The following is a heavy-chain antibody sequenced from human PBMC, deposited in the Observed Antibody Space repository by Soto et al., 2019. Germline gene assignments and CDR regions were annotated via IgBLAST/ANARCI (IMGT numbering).Heavy chain of an antibody. Sequence: SVKVSCKASGGTFSSDAFSWVRQAPGQGLEWMGGVIPTSGTANYAQKFQGRATITADESTSTAYMELSSLTSEDTAVYFCARGQGYCSGGICYYYYYGMDVWGQGTTVTVSS. V-gene: IGHV1-69*13. CDR1: GGTFSSDA. J-gene: IGHJ6*02. D-gene: IGHD2-15*01. CDR2: VIPTSGTA. CDR3: ARGQGYCSGGICYYYYYGMDV.